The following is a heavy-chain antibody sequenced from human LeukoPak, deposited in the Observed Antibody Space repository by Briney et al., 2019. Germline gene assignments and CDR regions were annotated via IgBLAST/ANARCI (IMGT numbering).Heavy chain of an antibody. CDR1: EFTFSSYE. D-gene: IGHD1-26*01. J-gene: IGHJ4*02. CDR2: ICSSGSTI. Sequence: GGSLRLSCAASEFTFSSYEMNWVRQAPGKGLEWVSYICSSGSTIYYTDSVRGRFTISRDTATNSLYLQMNSPRAENTAVYSFARGVGVTMSVYCGEGDLVTVSS. CDR3: ARGVGVTMSVY. V-gene: IGHV3-48*03.